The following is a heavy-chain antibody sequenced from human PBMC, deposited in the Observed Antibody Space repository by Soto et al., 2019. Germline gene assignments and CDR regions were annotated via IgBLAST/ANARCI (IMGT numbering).Heavy chain of an antibody. CDR3: ARGGSSDWQVALDI. D-gene: IGHD6-19*01. Sequence: QVQQQPWGAGLLKPSETLSLTCTVYAGSFSHYYWNWIRQSPGKGLEWIGKIKHGGSSSYNPSLRSRVSISVDMSTNPFSLTLSSVTAADTAVYYCARGGSSDWQVALDIWGQGTMVPVSS. J-gene: IGHJ3*02. V-gene: IGHV4-34*01. CDR2: IKHGGSS. CDR1: AGSFSHYY.